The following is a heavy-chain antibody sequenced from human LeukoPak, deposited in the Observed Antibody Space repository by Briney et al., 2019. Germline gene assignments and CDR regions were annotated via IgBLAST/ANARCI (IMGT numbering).Heavy chain of an antibody. Sequence: SGGSLRLSCPASGFTVSGTYMSWVRQAPGKGLEWVSVIYRDTTTYYADSVKGRFTVSGDNSKNILYLQMNSLRAEDTAVYYCARDGRYSDGYGFDYWGQGTLVTVSS. CDR3: ARDGRYSDGYGFDY. J-gene: IGHJ4*02. V-gene: IGHV3-66*01. D-gene: IGHD5-18*01. CDR1: GFTVSGTY. CDR2: IYRDTTT.